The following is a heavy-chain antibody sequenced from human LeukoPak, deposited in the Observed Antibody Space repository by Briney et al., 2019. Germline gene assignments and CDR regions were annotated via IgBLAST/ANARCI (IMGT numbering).Heavy chain of an antibody. V-gene: IGHV3-48*01. J-gene: IGHJ1*01. CDR1: GFTFSSYS. D-gene: IGHD5-24*01. CDR2: ISSSSSTI. CDR3: AREMALRWRHFQH. Sequence: GGSLRLSCAASGFTFSSYSMNWVRQAPGKGLEWVSYISSSSSTIYYADSVKGRFTISRDNAKNSLYLQMNSLRAEDTAVYYCAREMALRWRHFQHWGQGTLVTVSS.